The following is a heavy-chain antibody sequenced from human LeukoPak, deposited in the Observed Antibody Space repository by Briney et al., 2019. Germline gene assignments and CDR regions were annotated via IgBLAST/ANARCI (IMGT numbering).Heavy chain of an antibody. CDR2: IIPIFGTA. V-gene: IGHV1-69*01. CDR1: GGTFSSYA. J-gene: IGHJ4*02. D-gene: IGHD5-18*01. CDR3: ARSDVGYSYGLYGDYFDY. Sequence: SVKVSCKASGGTFSSYAISWVRQAPGQGLEWMGGIIPIFGTANYAQKFQGRVTVTADESTSTAYMELSSLRSEDTAVYYCARSDVGYSYGLYGDYFDYWGQGTLVTVSS.